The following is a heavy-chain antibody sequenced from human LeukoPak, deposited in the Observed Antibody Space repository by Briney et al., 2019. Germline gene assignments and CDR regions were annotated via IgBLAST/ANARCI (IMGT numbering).Heavy chain of an antibody. CDR1: GFAFSSYG. Sequence: GGSLRLSCAASGFAFSSYGIHWVRQAPGKGLEWVAAISYDGSNKYYTDSVKGRFTISRDNSKNTLYLQMNSLRAEDTAVYYCAKGLHGSSSVLQFWGQGTLVTVSS. CDR3: AKGLHGSSSVLQF. CDR2: ISYDGSNK. J-gene: IGHJ4*02. V-gene: IGHV3-30*18. D-gene: IGHD6-6*01.